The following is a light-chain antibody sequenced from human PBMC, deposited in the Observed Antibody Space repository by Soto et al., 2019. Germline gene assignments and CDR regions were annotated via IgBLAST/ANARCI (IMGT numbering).Light chain of an antibody. V-gene: IGKV3-11*01. CDR2: DAS. J-gene: IGKJ2*01. Sequence: EIVLTQSPGTLSLTPGERATLSCRASQSVSTYLAWFQQKPGQAPRLLIYDASDRATGIPARFSGSGSGTDFTLTISSLEPEDFAVYYCQQRYNWPQTFGQGTKLVIK. CDR1: QSVSTY. CDR3: QQRYNWPQT.